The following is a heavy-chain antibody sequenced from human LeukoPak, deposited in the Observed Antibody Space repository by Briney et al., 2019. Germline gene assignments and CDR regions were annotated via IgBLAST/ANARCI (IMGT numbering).Heavy chain of an antibody. CDR3: ARLNPLEHLFSFYIDS. J-gene: IGHJ4*02. Sequence: SETLSLTCSVSGDSISNGHYYWGWTRQPPGKGLEWLATISSRGSTFYNPSLKSRVTISVDTSKNQISLNLSSVTASDTSLYYCARLNPLEHLFSFYIDSWGQGILATVSS. D-gene: IGHD3-3*01. CDR1: GDSISNGHYY. V-gene: IGHV4-39*01. CDR2: ISSRGST.